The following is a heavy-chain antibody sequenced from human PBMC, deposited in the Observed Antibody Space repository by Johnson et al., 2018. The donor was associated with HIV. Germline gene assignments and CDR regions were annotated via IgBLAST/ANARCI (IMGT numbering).Heavy chain of an antibody. J-gene: IGHJ3*01. V-gene: IGHV3-20*04. D-gene: IGHD6-19*01. CDR2: IYSDGSDT. Sequence: VQLVESGGGVARPGGSLRLSCEASGFTFDEYDMNWVRQAPGKGLVWVARIYSDGSDTAYADSVKGRFTISRDNAKKTLYLQMNSLRAEDTAVYYCARKQWLEIPSDALDVWGQGTMVTVSS. CDR1: GFTFDEYD. CDR3: ARKQWLEIPSDALDV.